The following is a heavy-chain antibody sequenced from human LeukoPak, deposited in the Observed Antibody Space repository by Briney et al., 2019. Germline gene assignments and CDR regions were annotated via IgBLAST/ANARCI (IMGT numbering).Heavy chain of an antibody. CDR1: GFILSSYP. V-gene: IGHV3-64*01. Sequence: GGSLRLSCVASGFILSSYPMHWVRQARGKGLESVSAISGDGGQTYYANSVKGRFSISRDNSKNTLYLQMGSLRDEDTAMYYCPREEPAGSTDSWGQGTLVTVSS. CDR2: ISGDGGQT. J-gene: IGHJ4*02. CDR3: PREEPAGSTDS. D-gene: IGHD1-14*01.